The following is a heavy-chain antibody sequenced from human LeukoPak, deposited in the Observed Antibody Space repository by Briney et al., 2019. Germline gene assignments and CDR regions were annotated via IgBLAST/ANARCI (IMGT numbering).Heavy chain of an antibody. Sequence: ASVKVSCKASGYTFTGYYMHWVRQAPGQGLEWMGWINPNSGGTNYAQKFQGRVTMTRDTSISTAYMELSRLRSDDTAVYYCARGSIRTTETTGWGKFDPWGQGTLVTVSS. V-gene: IGHV1-2*02. CDR3: ARGSIRTTETTGWGKFDP. CDR1: GYTFTGYY. D-gene: IGHD1-1*01. J-gene: IGHJ5*02. CDR2: INPNSGGT.